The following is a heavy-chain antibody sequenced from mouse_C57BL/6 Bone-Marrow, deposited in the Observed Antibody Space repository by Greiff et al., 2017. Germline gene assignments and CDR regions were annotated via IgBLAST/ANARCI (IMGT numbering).Heavy chain of an antibody. V-gene: IGHV5-15*01. J-gene: IGHJ4*01. Sequence: EVQVVESGGGLVQPGGSLKLSCAASGFTFSDYGMAWVRQAPRKGPEWVAFISNLAYSIYYADPVTGRFTISRENAKNTLYLEMSSLRSEDTAMYYCARLTTVVANYAMDYWGQGTSVTVSS. CDR2: ISNLAYSI. CDR3: ARLTTVVANYAMDY. D-gene: IGHD1-1*01. CDR1: GFTFSDYG.